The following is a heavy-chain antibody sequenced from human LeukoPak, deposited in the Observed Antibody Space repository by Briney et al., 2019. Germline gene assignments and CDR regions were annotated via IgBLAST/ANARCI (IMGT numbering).Heavy chain of an antibody. V-gene: IGHV4-31*03. CDR1: GGSISSGAYP. J-gene: IGHJ6*02. Sequence: PSETLSLTCTVSGGSISSGAYPWSWIRQHPGEGLEWIGYIYYSGSTYYNPSLKSRVSISVNTSKNQFSLKLSSVTAADTAVFYWARGRGVWGQGTTVTGSS. CDR2: IYYSGST. CDR3: ARGRGV.